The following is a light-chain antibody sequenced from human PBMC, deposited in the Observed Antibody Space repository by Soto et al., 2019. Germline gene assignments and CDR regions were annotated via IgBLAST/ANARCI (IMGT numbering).Light chain of an antibody. CDR3: QQYYSFPRT. CDR1: QSVSSSY. Sequence: MTQSPATLSVSPGERATLSCRASQSVSSSYLAWYQQKPGKAPELLIYAASTLQSGVPSRFSGSGSGTDFTLTISCLQSEDFATYYCQQYYSFPRTFGQGTKVDIK. CDR2: AAS. J-gene: IGKJ1*01. V-gene: IGKV1-8*01.